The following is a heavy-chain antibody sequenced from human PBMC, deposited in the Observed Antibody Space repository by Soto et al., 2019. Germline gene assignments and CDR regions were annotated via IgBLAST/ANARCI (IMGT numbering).Heavy chain of an antibody. V-gene: IGHV1-69*01. D-gene: IGHD4-4*01. J-gene: IGHJ2*01. Sequence: VASVNVACNAAGGPLRSHAISWVRQAPGQRLEWMGGIIPIFGTANYAQKFQGRVTINADESTSTAYMELSSLRSEDMAVYYCARARAPATVTTEWYYDLWGRGSLV. CDR3: ARARAPATVTTEWYYDL. CDR1: GGPLRSHA. CDR2: IIPIFGTA.